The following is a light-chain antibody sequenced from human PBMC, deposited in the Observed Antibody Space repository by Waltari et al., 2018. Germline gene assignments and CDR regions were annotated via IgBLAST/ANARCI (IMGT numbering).Light chain of an antibody. V-gene: IGLV2-14*03. CDR2: DVA. CDR3: SSYTSVNTR. Sequence: QSALTQPASMSGSPGQSITISCTGTSSDVDGFNFVSWYQQYPGKAPKLIIYDVANRPSGVSNRFCGPRAGNPASLTISGLQAEDEADYYCSSYTSVNTRFGGGTKLTVL. J-gene: IGLJ2*01. CDR1: SSDVDGFNF.